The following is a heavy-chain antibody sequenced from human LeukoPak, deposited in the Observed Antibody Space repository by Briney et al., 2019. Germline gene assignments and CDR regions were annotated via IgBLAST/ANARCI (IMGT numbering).Heavy chain of an antibody. J-gene: IGHJ6*03. V-gene: IGHV4-39*01. CDR1: GGSISSSSYY. CDR3: ASGDYGGYYYYYMDV. Sequence: SETLSLTCTVSGGSISSSSYYWGWIRQPPGKGLEWIGSIHYSGSTNYNPSLKSRVTISVDTSKNQFSLKLSSVTAADTAVYYCASGDYGGYYYYYMDVWGKGTTVTISS. CDR2: IHYSGST. D-gene: IGHD4-23*01.